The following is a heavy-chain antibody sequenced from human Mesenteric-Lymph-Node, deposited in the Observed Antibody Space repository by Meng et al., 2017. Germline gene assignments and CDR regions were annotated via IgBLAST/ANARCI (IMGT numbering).Heavy chain of an antibody. CDR3: ARDALYGSGSHIDY. V-gene: IGHV3-33*08. J-gene: IGHJ4*02. Sequence: GESLKISCAASGFTFSSYAMSWVRQAPGKGLEWVAVIWYDGSNKYYADSVKGRFTISRDNSKNTLYLQMNSLRAEDTAVYYCARDALYGSGSHIDYWGQGTLVTVSS. CDR1: GFTFSSYA. CDR2: IWYDGSNK. D-gene: IGHD3-10*01.